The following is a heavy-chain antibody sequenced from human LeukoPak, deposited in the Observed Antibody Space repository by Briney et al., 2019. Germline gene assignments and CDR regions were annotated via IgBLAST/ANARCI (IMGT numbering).Heavy chain of an antibody. D-gene: IGHD6-13*01. CDR1: RFIFSGYS. CDR3: AREGATAGSGYYFDY. Sequence: GGSLRLSCAASRFIFSGYSMNWVRQAPGKGLEWVSSISSSSSSIYYADSVKGRFTISRDNTKKSLYLQMNSLRAEDTAVYYCAREGATAGSGYYFDYWGQGSLVTVSS. V-gene: IGHV3-21*01. J-gene: IGHJ4*02. CDR2: ISSSSSSI.